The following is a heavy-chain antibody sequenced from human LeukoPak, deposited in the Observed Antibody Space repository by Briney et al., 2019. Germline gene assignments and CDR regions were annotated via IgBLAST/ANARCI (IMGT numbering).Heavy chain of an antibody. CDR1: GGSFSGYY. Sequence: SETLSLTCAVYGGSFSGYYWSWIRQPPGKGLEWIGEINHSGSTNYNPSLKSRVTISVDTSKSQFSLKLSSVTAADTAVYYCARGLYCSSTSCCAAGRDWGQGTLVTVSS. V-gene: IGHV4-34*01. CDR3: ARGLYCSSTSCCAAGRD. D-gene: IGHD2-2*01. CDR2: INHSGST. J-gene: IGHJ4*02.